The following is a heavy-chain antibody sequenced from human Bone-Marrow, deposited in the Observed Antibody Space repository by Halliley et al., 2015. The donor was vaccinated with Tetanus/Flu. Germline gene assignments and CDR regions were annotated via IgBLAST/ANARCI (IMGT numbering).Heavy chain of an antibody. D-gene: IGHD2-2*01. J-gene: IGHJ5*02. Sequence: LEWIGYIYSSGGTYNNPSLKSRVTISIDTSNTQFSLKLSSVTAADTAVFYCAGGVVDRNCFDPWGQGTLVTVSS. CDR2: IYSSGGT. V-gene: IGHV4-31*02. CDR3: AGGVVDRNCFDP.